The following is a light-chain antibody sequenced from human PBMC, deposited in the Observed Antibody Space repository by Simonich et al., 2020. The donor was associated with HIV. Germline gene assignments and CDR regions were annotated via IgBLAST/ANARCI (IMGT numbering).Light chain of an antibody. Sequence: IQLTQSPSSLSASVGDRVTITCRESQGISSALAWYHQKPGKAPKLLIYSASTLQSGVPSRFSGSGSGTDFTLTISSLQPEDFGTYYCQQSYSTPIAFGQGTRLEIK. CDR2: SAS. CDR3: QQSYSTPIA. V-gene: IGKV1-39*01. CDR1: QGISSA. J-gene: IGKJ5*01.